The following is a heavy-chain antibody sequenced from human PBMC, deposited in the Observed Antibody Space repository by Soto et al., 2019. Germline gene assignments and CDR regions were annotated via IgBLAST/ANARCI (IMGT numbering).Heavy chain of an antibody. CDR3: ARGSSLGYCSGGSCYGPNDY. CDR1: GYTFNSYY. J-gene: IGHJ4*02. D-gene: IGHD2-15*01. V-gene: IGHV1-8*01. CDR2: MNPNSGNT. Sequence: ASVKVSCEDSGYTFNSYYSYWVRQATGQGLEWMGWMNPNSGNTGYAQKFQGRVTITRDTSASTAYMELSSLRSEDTAVYYCARGSSLGYCSGGSCYGPNDYWGQRTLVTVSS.